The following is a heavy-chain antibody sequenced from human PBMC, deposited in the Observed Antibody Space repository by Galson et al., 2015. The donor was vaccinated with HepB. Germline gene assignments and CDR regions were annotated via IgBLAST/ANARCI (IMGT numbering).Heavy chain of an antibody. J-gene: IGHJ4*02. CDR3: AKGSRSITWRIDY. Sequence: SLRLSCAASGFTFSSYAMHWVRQAPGKGLEWVAFISYDGSNKYYADSVKGRFTISRDNSKNTLYLQMNSLTAEDTAVYYCAKGSRSITWRIDYWGQGTLVTVSS. CDR2: ISYDGSNK. D-gene: IGHD1-26*01. V-gene: IGHV3-30*18. CDR1: GFTFSSYA.